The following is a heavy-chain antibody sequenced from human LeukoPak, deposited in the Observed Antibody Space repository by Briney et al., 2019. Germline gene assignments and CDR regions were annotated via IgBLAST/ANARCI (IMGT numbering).Heavy chain of an antibody. J-gene: IGHJ3*02. Sequence: ASVKVSCKASGYTFTSYAMHWVRQAPGQRLEWMGWINAGNGNTEYSQKFQGRVTITRDTSASTAYMELSSLRSEDTAVYYCARRAAFDIWGQGTMVTVSS. CDR3: ARRAAFDI. CDR1: GYTFTSYA. CDR2: INAGNGNT. V-gene: IGHV1-3*01.